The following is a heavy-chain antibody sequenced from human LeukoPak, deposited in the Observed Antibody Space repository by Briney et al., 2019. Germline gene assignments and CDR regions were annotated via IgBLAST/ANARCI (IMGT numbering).Heavy chain of an antibody. Sequence: PSETLSLTCAVYGGSFSGYYWSWIRQPPGKGLEWIGEINHSGSTNYNPFLKSRVTISVDTSKNQFSLKLSSVTAADTAVYYCARSDGGPYYDFWSGYYNNWFDPWGQGTLVTVSS. D-gene: IGHD3-3*01. V-gene: IGHV4-34*01. CDR2: INHSGST. J-gene: IGHJ5*02. CDR3: ARSDGGPYYDFWSGYYNNWFDP. CDR1: GGSFSGYY.